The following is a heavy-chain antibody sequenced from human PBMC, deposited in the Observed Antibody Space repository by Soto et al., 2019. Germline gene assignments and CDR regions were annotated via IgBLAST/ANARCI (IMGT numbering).Heavy chain of an antibody. D-gene: IGHD1-26*01. J-gene: IGHJ6*02. V-gene: IGHV3-53*01. Sequence: GGSRRLSCAASGFTVSSNYMSWVRQAPGKGLEWVSVIYSGGSTYYADSVKGRFTISRDNSKNTLYLQMNSLRAEDTAVYYCARTGRARYYYYYYGMDVWGQGTTVTVSS. CDR1: GFTVSSNY. CDR3: ARTGRARYYYYYYGMDV. CDR2: IYSGGST.